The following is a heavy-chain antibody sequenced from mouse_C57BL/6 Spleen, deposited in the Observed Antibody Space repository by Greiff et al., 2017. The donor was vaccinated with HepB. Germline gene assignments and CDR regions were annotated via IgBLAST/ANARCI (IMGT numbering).Heavy chain of an antibody. CDR2: ISSGGSYT. Sequence: EVKLVESGGDLVKPGGSLKLSCAASGFTFSSYGMSWVRQTPDKRLEWVATISSGGSYTYYPDSVKGRFTISRDNAKNTLYLQMSSLKSEDTAMYYCARGGYGNYNYAMDYWGQGTSVTVSS. V-gene: IGHV5-6*01. J-gene: IGHJ4*01. D-gene: IGHD2-1*01. CDR3: ARGGYGNYNYAMDY. CDR1: GFTFSSYG.